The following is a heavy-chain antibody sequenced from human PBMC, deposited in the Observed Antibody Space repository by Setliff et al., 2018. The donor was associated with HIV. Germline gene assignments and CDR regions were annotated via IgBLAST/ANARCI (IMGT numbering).Heavy chain of an antibody. CDR3: AREVGSSGWTYYFDS. Sequence: GGSLRLSCAGSGFNFNLYSLNWIRQAPGKGLEWISYISASNTTIYYSDSVWGRFTVSRDNAKNLLFLQMNSLRVDDTAVYYCAREVGSSGWTYYFDSWGLGTLVTVSS. D-gene: IGHD3-10*01. CDR2: ISASNTTI. V-gene: IGHV3-48*04. CDR1: GFNFNLYS. J-gene: IGHJ4*02.